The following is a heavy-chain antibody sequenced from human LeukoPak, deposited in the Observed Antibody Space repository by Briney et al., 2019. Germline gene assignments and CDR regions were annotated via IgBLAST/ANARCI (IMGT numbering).Heavy chain of an antibody. CDR1: GFTFSSYG. D-gene: IGHD2-15*01. CDR2: ISNNGGYT. Sequence: GGSLRLSCSASGFTFSSYGMHWVRQAPGKGLEWVSAISNNGGYTYYADSVQGRFTISRDNSKSTLCLQMNSLRAEDTAVYYCAKQLGYCSDGSCYFPYWGQGTLVTVSS. J-gene: IGHJ4*02. CDR3: AKQLGYCSDGSCYFPY. V-gene: IGHV3-23*01.